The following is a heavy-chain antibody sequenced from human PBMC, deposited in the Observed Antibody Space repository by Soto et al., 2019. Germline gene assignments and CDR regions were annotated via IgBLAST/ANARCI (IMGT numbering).Heavy chain of an antibody. CDR1: GGSFSGYY. V-gene: IGHV4-34*01. D-gene: IGHD3-16*01. CDR2: INHSGST. J-gene: IGHJ6*02. CDR3: ARGWSMIPFRTYGMDV. Sequence: SETLSLTCAVYGGSFSGYYWSWIRQPPGKGLEWIGEINHSGSTNYNPSLKSRVTISVDTSKNQFSLKLSSVTAADTAVYYCARGWSMIPFRTYGMDVWGQGTTVTVSS.